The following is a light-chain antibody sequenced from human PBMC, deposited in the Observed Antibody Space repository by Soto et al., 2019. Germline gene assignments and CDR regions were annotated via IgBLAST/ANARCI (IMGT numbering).Light chain of an antibody. J-gene: IGKJ2*01. CDR2: GAS. V-gene: IGKV3-20*01. CDR3: QQYGSSPRYT. CDR1: QSVSSSY. Sequence: EIVLTQSPGTLSLSPGERATLSCRASQSVSSSYLAWYQQKPGQAPRLFIYGASSRATGIPDRFSGSGSGPDFTLTISRLEPEDFAVYYCQQYGSSPRYTFGQGTKLEIK.